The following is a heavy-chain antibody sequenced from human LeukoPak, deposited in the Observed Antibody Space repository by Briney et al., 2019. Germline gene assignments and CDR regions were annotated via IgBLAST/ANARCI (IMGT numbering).Heavy chain of an antibody. J-gene: IGHJ4*02. D-gene: IGHD6-19*01. CDR2: IYSSGST. CDR1: GGSISSLY. Sequence: SETLSLTCTVSGGSISSLYWSWIRQPPGKGLEWIGYIYSSGSTKYNPSLKSRVTISVDTAKNQFSLRLSSVTAADTAVYYCARHRGPYSSGSYFFDYWGQGTLVTVSS. CDR3: ARHRGPYSSGSYFFDY. V-gene: IGHV4-59*08.